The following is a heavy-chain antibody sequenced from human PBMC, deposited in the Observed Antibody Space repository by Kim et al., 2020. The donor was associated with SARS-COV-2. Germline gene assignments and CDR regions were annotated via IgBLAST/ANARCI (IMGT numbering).Heavy chain of an antibody. J-gene: IGHJ4*02. CDR2: IWYDGSNK. CDR3: ARDDEITGDPQSPLDY. V-gene: IGHV3-33*01. Sequence: GGSLRLSCAASGFTFSSYGMHWVRQAPGKGLEWVAVIWYDGSNKYYADSVKGRFTISRDNSKNTLYLQMNSLRAEDTAVYYCARDDEITGDPQSPLDYWGQGTLVTVSS. D-gene: IGHD7-27*01. CDR1: GFTFSSYG.